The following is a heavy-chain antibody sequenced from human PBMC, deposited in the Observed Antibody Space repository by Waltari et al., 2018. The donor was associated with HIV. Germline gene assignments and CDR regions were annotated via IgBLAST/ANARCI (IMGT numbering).Heavy chain of an antibody. CDR3: ARGLGLTVAVSGIRPFDY. J-gene: IGHJ4*02. V-gene: IGHV3-53*01. Sequence: EVRLVASGGALIQPGGSLRLSCVASGFSVGDHYLTWVRQAPGKGLEWVAIIFSGGSTYYADSVRGRFIISRDNSKNTLYLQMNSLTAEDTAIYYCARGLGLTVAVSGIRPFDYWGQGTLVTVSS. CDR1: GFSVGDHY. CDR2: IFSGGST. D-gene: IGHD6-19*01.